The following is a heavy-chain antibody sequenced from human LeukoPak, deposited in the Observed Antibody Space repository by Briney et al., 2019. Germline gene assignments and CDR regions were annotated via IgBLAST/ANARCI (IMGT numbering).Heavy chain of an antibody. J-gene: IGHJ4*02. D-gene: IGHD6-13*01. CDR3: ARDAEAAGLFGY. V-gene: IGHV1-8*01. CDR2: MNPNSGNT. Sequence: GASVRVSCTASGYTFTSYDINWGRQATGQGLEWMGWMNPNSGNTGYAQKLQGRVTMTTDTSTSTAYMELRSLRSDDTAVYYCARDAEAAGLFGYWGQGTLVTVSS. CDR1: GYTFTSYD.